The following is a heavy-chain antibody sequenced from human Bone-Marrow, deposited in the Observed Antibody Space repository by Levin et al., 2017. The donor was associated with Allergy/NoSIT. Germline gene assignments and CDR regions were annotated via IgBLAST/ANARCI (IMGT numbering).Heavy chain of an antibody. CDR2: ISHSGST. V-gene: IGHV4-38-2*02. J-gene: IGHJ4*02. CDR1: GYSISSGYY. D-gene: IGHD1-26*01. Sequence: SQTLSLTCAVSGYSISSGYYWGWIRQPPGKGLEWIAIISHSGSTFYSPSLKRRVTISVDTSKNQFSLELSSVTAADTAVYYCARESRSGDPFDSWGQGTQVTVSS. CDR3: ARESRSGDPFDS.